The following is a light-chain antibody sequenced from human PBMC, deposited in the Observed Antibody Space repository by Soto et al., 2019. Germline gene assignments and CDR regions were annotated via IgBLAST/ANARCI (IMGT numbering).Light chain of an antibody. CDR3: QQYSGSRT. CDR2: GTS. V-gene: IGKV3-20*01. Sequence: EIVLTQSPGTLSLSPGERATLSCRASQSVSSSYLAWYQQKPGQAPRLLIYGTSSRATGIPDRFSGSGSGTDFTLTISRWEPEDFAVYYCQQYSGSRTFGQGTKLEIK. CDR1: QSVSSSY. J-gene: IGKJ2*01.